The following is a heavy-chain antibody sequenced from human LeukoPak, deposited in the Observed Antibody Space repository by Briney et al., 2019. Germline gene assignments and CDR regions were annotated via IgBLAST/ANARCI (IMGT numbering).Heavy chain of an antibody. Sequence: SETLSLTCAVYGGSFSGYYWSWIRQPPGKGRGWVGEINLIGGHNYNPSHKSRVAISGDTSKNQFSLKLSCVTAADTAVYYCARGTTGIQLWLRTGSNWFDPWGQGTLVTVSS. J-gene: IGHJ5*02. D-gene: IGHD5-18*01. CDR3: ARGTTGIQLWLRTGSNWFDP. CDR1: GGSFSGYY. V-gene: IGHV4-34*01. CDR2: INLIGGH.